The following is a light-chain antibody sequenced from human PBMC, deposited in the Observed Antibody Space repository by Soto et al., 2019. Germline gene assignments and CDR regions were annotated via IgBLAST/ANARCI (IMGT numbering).Light chain of an antibody. CDR1: QSVSSY. J-gene: IGKJ2*01. Sequence: EIVLTQSPATLSLSPGERATLSCRASQSVSSYLAWYQQKPGQAPRLLIYGASNRATDIPARFSDSGSGTDFTRIINSLEPEDFAVYYCQHRGKWPRTFGQGNKLDI. CDR3: QHRGKWPRT. V-gene: IGKV3-11*01. CDR2: GAS.